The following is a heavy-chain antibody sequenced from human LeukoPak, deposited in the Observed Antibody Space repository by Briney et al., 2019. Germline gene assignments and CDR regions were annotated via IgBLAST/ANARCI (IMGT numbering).Heavy chain of an antibody. J-gene: IGHJ3*02. V-gene: IGHV4-34*01. CDR1: GGSFSGYY. CDR3: ARDARAFDI. Sequence: TSETLSLTCAVYGGSFSGYYWSWIRQPPGKGLEWIGEINHSGSTNYNPSLKSRVTISVDTSKNQFSLKLSSVTAADTAVYYCARDARAFDIWGQGTMVTVSS. CDR2: INHSGST.